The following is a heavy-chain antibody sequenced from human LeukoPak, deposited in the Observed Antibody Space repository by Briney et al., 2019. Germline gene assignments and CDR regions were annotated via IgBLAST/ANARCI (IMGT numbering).Heavy chain of an antibody. CDR2: IYYSGST. CDR3: ARARWFGDPFFDY. Sequence: SETLSLTCTVSGGSISSYYWSWIRQPPGKGLEWIGYIYYSGSTNYNPSLKSRVTISVDTSKNQFSLKLSSVTAADTAVYYCARARWFGDPFFDYWGQGTLVTVSS. J-gene: IGHJ4*02. CDR1: GGSISSYY. D-gene: IGHD3-10*01. V-gene: IGHV4-59*01.